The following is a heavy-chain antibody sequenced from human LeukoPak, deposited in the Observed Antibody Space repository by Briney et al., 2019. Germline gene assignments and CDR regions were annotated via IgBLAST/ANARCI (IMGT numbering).Heavy chain of an antibody. V-gene: IGHV1-18*01. J-gene: IGHJ4*02. D-gene: IGHD6-13*01. CDR1: VYTFTNYG. CDR3: ARGGAGTHDD. CDR2: ISVYNGNT. Sequence: ASVKVSCKASVYTFTNYGISWVRRAPGQGLEWMGWISVYNGNTNYAQKFQGRVTMTTDTSTSTAYMELRSLTSDDTAVYYCARGGAGTHDDWGQGTLVTVSS.